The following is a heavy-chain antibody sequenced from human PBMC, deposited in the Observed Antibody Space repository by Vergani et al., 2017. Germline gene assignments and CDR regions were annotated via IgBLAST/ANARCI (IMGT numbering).Heavy chain of an antibody. CDR3: ARDHAEVGPGYCTNGVCDGIYYFDY. CDR2: INPNSGGT. Sequence: QVQLVQSGAEVKKPGASVKVSCKASGYTFTGYYMHWVRQAPGQGLEWMGWINPNSGGTNYAQKFQGRVTMTRDTSISTAYMELSRLRSYYTVLYYGARDHAEVGPGYCTNGVCDGIYYFDYWGQGTLVTVSS. D-gene: IGHD2-8*01. CDR1: GYTFTGYY. J-gene: IGHJ4*02. V-gene: IGHV1-2*02.